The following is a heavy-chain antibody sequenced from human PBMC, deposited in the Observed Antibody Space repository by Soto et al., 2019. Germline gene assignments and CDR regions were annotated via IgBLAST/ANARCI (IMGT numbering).Heavy chain of an antibody. CDR2: ISYSGTT. CDR1: GDSISSNTYY. CDR3: IKYQLPHLNNIF. V-gene: IGHV4-39*01. Sequence: SSETLSLTCIVSGDSISSNTYYWGWIRQSPGKRLEWVATISYSGTTYYNPSLKSRVTISMDTSKNQFSLKLSSVTAADTAVYYCIKYQLPHLNNIFWGQGTLVTVSS. D-gene: IGHD1-1*01. J-gene: IGHJ4*02.